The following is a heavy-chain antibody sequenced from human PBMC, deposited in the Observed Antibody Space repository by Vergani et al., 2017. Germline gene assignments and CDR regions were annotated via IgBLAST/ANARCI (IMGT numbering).Heavy chain of an antibody. CDR1: GFSVRNSG. J-gene: IGHJ4*02. V-gene: IGHV3-30*02. D-gene: IGHD3-10*01. CDR2: IQYDGSYI. Sequence: QVQLVESGGGVVQPGGSLRLSCVASGFSVRNSGMHWVRQTPGKGLEWVAFIQYDGSYIFYADVVEGRFTISRDNSKNSLYLQMRRLRFDDTTVYYCANEVFANRIRGWLDHWGQGALVTVSS. CDR3: ANEVFANRIRGWLDH.